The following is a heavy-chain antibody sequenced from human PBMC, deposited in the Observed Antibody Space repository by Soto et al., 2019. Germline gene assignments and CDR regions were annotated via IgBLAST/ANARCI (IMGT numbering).Heavy chain of an antibody. CDR2: ITGISRYGFYI. Sequence: EVQLVESGGGLVKPGGSLRLSCAASGFTFSSYSMTWVRQAPGKGPQWVSSITGISRYGFYIYYADSAKGRFTISRDNAKNLLYLEMNSLSAEDTAVYYCARETREERLVLDGFDLWGQGTMVTVSS. CDR1: GFTFSSYS. V-gene: IGHV3-21*06. CDR3: ARETREERLVLDGFDL. J-gene: IGHJ3*01. D-gene: IGHD3-9*01.